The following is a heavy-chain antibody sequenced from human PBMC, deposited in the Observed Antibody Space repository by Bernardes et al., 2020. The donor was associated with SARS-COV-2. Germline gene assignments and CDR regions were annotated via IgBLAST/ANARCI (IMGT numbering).Heavy chain of an antibody. CDR3: ARGIPQSITIFGVVIPGNWFDP. CDR1: GGSLSSGGYY. J-gene: IGHJ5*02. D-gene: IGHD3-3*01. V-gene: IGHV4-31*03. Sequence: SETLSLTCTFSGGSLSSGGYYWSWIRQHPGKGLEWIGYIYYSGSTYYNPSLKSRVTISVDTSKNQFSLKLSSVTAADTAVYYCARGIPQSITIFGVVIPGNWFDPRGQGTLVTVSS. CDR2: IYYSGST.